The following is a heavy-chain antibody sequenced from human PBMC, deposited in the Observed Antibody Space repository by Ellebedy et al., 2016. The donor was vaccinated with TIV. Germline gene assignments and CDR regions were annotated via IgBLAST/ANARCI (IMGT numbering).Heavy chain of an antibody. CDR1: GITFTNAW. D-gene: IGHD2-15*01. CDR3: NTDGRSGSRYWHYGMDV. V-gene: IGHV3-15*07. CDR2: IKSKSDGGTA. J-gene: IGHJ6*02. Sequence: GESLKISXAASGITFTNAWMNWVRQAPGKGLEWVGRIKSKSDGGTADCAAPVKGRCTISRDDSKNMLYLEMNTLKTEDTAVYYCNTDGRSGSRYWHYGMDVWGQGTTVIVSS.